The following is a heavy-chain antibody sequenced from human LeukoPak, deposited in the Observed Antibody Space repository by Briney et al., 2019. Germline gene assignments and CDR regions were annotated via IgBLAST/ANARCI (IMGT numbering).Heavy chain of an antibody. J-gene: IGHJ6*02. Sequence: SVKVSCKASGGIFSSYAISWVRQAPGQGLEWMGRIIPILGIANYAQKFQGRVTITADKSTSTAYMELSSLRSEDTAVYYCARDIVVVTASGMDVWGQGTTVTVSS. CDR1: GGIFSSYA. D-gene: IGHD2-21*02. CDR3: ARDIVVVTASGMDV. CDR2: IIPILGIA. V-gene: IGHV1-69*04.